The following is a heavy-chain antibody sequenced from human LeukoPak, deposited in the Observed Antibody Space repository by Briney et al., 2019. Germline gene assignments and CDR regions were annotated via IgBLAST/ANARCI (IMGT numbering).Heavy chain of an antibody. CDR2: IYYSGST. V-gene: IGHV4-59*01. J-gene: IGHJ5*02. D-gene: IGHD2-21*01. CDR3: ARWAYFWFDP. Sequence: SETLSLTCTVSGGSISSYYWSWIRQPPGKGLEWIGCIYYSGSTNYNPSLKSRVTISVDTSKNQFSLKLSSVTAADTAVYYCARWAYFWFDPWGQGTLVTVSS. CDR1: GGSISSYY.